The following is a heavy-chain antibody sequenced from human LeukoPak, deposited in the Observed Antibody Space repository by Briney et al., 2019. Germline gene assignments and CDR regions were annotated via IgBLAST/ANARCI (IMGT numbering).Heavy chain of an antibody. D-gene: IGHD3-22*01. CDR2: INHGGST. CDR1: GGSFSGYY. V-gene: IGHV4-34*01. Sequence: PSETLSLTCAVYGGSFSGYYWSWIRQPPGKGLEWIGEINHGGSTNYNPSLKSRVTISVDTSKNQFSLKLSSVTAADTAVYYCARGPYYDSSGYYLNYWGQGTLVTVSS. J-gene: IGHJ4*02. CDR3: ARGPYYDSSGYYLNY.